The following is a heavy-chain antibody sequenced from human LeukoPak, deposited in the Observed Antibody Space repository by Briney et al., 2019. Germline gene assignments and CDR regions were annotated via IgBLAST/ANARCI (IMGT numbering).Heavy chain of an antibody. CDR1: GGSISSSSYY. D-gene: IGHD2-2*01. J-gene: IGHJ4*02. Sequence: SETLSLTCTVSGGSISSSSYYWGWIRQPPGKGLEWIGSIYYSGSTYYNPSLKSRVTISVDTSKNQFSLKLSSVTAADTAVYYCASCSSTSCWGRHYFDYWGQGTLVTVSS. CDR3: ASCSSTSCWGRHYFDY. CDR2: IYYSGST. V-gene: IGHV4-39*01.